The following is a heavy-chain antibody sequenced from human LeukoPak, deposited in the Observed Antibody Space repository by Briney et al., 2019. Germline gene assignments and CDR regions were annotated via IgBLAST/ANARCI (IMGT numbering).Heavy chain of an antibody. Sequence: VGSLRLSCAASGFTFSSFGMHWVRQAPGKGLEWVAVIWYDGSNKYYADSVKGRFTISRDNSKNTLYLQMNSLRAEDTAVYYCAREGANFDWHHFDYWGQGTLVTVSS. CDR3: AREGANFDWHHFDY. CDR1: GFTFSSFG. D-gene: IGHD3-9*01. J-gene: IGHJ4*02. CDR2: IWYDGSNK. V-gene: IGHV3-33*01.